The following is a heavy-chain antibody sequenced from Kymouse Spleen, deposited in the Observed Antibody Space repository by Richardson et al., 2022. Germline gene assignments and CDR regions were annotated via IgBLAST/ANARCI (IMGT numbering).Heavy chain of an antibody. V-gene: IGHV3-15*01. CDR1: GFTFSNAW. J-gene: IGHJ6*02. Sequence: EVQLVESGGGLVKPGGSLRLSCAASGFTFSNAWMSWVRQAPGKGLEWVGRIKSKTDGGTTDYAAPVKGRFTISRDDSKNTLYLQMNSLKTEDTAVYYCTTDATGTRYPYYYYYGMDVWGQGTTVTVSS. D-gene: IGHD1-7*01. CDR3: TTDATGTRYPYYYYYGMDV. CDR2: IKSKTDGGTT.